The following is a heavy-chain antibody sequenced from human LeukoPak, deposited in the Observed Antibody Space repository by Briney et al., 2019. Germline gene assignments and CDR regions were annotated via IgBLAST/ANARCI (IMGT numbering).Heavy chain of an antibody. Sequence: GRSLRLSCAASGFTFSSYAMHWVRQAPGKGLEWVAVISYDGSNKYYADSVKGRFTISRDNSKNTLYLQMNSLRAEDTAVYYCADLVDYWGQGTLVNVSS. CDR1: GFTFSSYA. CDR2: ISYDGSNK. D-gene: IGHD6-6*01. J-gene: IGHJ4*02. V-gene: IGHV3-30*01. CDR3: ADLVDY.